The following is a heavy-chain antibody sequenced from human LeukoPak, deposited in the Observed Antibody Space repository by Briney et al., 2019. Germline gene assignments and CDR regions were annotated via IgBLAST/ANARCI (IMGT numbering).Heavy chain of an antibody. Sequence: GASVKVSCKASGYTFTSYGISWVRQAPGQGLEWMGWISAYNGNTNYAQKLQGRVTMTTDTSTSTAYMELRSLRSDDTAVYYCARGGGSGRLWLVPWYFDYWGQGTLVTVSS. CDR1: GYTFTSYG. CDR2: ISAYNGNT. J-gene: IGHJ4*02. D-gene: IGHD6-19*01. CDR3: ARGGGSGRLWLVPWYFDY. V-gene: IGHV1-18*01.